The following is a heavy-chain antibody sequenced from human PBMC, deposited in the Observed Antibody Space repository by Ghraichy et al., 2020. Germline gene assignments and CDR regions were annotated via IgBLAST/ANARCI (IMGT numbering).Heavy chain of an antibody. D-gene: IGHD3-22*01. Sequence: ETLSLTCAASGFTFSSYSMHWVRQAPGKGLEWVSYLSSKGNFLYYAASVNGRFTISSDNAKNSLYLQINSLTAEDSAVYYCARERLYVYDGGGHYYFDSWGQRTLVTVSS. V-gene: IGHV3-21*01. CDR1: GFTFSSYS. CDR2: LSSKGNFL. J-gene: IGHJ4*02. CDR3: ARERLYVYDGGGHYYFDS.